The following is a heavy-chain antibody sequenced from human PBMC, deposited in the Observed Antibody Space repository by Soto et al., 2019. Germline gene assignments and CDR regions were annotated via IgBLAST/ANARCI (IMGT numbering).Heavy chain of an antibody. D-gene: IGHD3-10*01. Sequence: GASVKVSCKTSGYTFSSIGISWVRQAPGQGLEWMGWISPYKGNTYYAQRLQGRVTMTTDTSTSTAYMELRSLRSDDTAVYFRARDLDGSGSYYTDYWGQGTLVTVSS. CDR1: GYTFSSIG. CDR2: ISPYKGNT. V-gene: IGHV1-18*01. J-gene: IGHJ4*02. CDR3: ARDLDGSGSYYTDY.